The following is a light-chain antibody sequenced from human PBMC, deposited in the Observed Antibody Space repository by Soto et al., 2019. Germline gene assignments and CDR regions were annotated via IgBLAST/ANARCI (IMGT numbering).Light chain of an antibody. CDR2: GAS. CDR3: QQYGSLVWT. V-gene: IGKV3-20*01. Sequence: EIVLTQSPGTLSLSPGERATLSCRASQSVSSNSLAWYQQKPGQAPRLLIYGASSRATGIPDRFSGSGSGTDFTLTISRLEPEDFAVYYCQQYGSLVWTFGQGTKVEIK. J-gene: IGKJ1*01. CDR1: QSVSSNS.